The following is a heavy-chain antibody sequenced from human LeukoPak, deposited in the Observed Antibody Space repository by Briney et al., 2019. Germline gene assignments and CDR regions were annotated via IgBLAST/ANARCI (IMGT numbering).Heavy chain of an antibody. CDR1: GGSISSSSYY. Sequence: SETLSLTCTVSGGSISSSSYYWGWIRQPPGKGLEWIGSIYYSGSTYYNPSLKSRVTISVDTSKNQFSLKLSSVTAADTAVYYCARHSHYYDTGVDYWGQGTLVTVSS. CDR2: IYYSGST. J-gene: IGHJ4*02. V-gene: IGHV4-39*01. D-gene: IGHD3-22*01. CDR3: ARHSHYYDTGVDY.